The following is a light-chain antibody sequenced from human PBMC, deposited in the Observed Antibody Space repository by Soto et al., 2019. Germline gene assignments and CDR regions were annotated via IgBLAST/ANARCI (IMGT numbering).Light chain of an antibody. Sequence: QSALTQPASVAGSPGQSITIPCNGTSNDIGGYNFVSWFQQHPGKAPKLLISDVTRRPAGVSDRFSGSKSGNTASLTISGLQDENEADYYCNSYTGGNTLYVFGSGTKVNVL. J-gene: IGLJ1*01. CDR2: DVT. CDR1: SNDIGGYNF. V-gene: IGLV2-14*01. CDR3: NSYTGGNTLYV.